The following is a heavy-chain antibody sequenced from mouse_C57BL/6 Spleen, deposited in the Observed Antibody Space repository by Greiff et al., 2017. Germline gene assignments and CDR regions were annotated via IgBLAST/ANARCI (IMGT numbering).Heavy chain of an antibody. D-gene: IGHD1-1*01. CDR2: ISSGGDYI. CDR1: GFTFSSYA. Sequence: EVQGVESGEGLVKPGGSLKLSCAASGFTFSSYAMSWVRQTPEKRLAWVAYISSGGDYIYYADTVKGRFTISSDNARNTLYLQMSSLKSEDTAMYYCTREDYYGSSYWWGQGTSVTVSS. V-gene: IGHV5-9-1*02. CDR3: TREDYYGSSYW. J-gene: IGHJ4*01.